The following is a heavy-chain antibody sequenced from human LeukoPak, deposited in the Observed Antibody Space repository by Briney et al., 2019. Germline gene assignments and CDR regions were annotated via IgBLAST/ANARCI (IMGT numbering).Heavy chain of an antibody. CDR1: GGSFSGYY. D-gene: IGHD3-22*01. CDR2: INHSGST. CDR3: ARGNDSSGYTGEFDY. J-gene: IGHJ4*02. Sequence: SETLSHTCAVYGGSFSGYYWSWIRQPPGKGLEWIGEINHSGSTNYNPSLKSRVTISVDTSKNQFSLKLSSVTAADTAVYYCARGNDSSGYTGEFDYWGQGTLVTVSS. V-gene: IGHV4-34*01.